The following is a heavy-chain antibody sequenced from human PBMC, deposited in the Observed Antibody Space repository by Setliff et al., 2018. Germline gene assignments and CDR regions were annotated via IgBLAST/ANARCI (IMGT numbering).Heavy chain of an antibody. CDR1: GFSITNGYY. D-gene: IGHD5-18*01. CDR3: VRDRTAYSYGLDV. V-gene: IGHV4-38-2*02. J-gene: IGHJ6*02. Sequence: PSETLSLTCAVSGFSITNGYYWGWIRQSPGRGLEWIGYIYHNGNTNFNPSLKTRVTMSVDPSKNQFALNLRSVTAADTAVYYCVRDRTAYSYGLDVWAQGTTVTVSS. CDR2: IYHNGNT.